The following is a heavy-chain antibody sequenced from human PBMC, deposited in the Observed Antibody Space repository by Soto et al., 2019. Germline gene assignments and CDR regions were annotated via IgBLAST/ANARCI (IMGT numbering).Heavy chain of an antibody. D-gene: IGHD3-3*01. CDR1: GFTFSSYA. CDR3: AKAADFWSGYFSHYYYGMDV. Sequence: GGSLRLSCAASGFTFSSYAMSWVRQAPGKGLEWVSAISGSGGSTYYADSVKGRFTISRDNSKNTLYLQMNSLRAEDTAVYYCAKAADFWSGYFSHYYYGMDVWGQGTTVTVSS. J-gene: IGHJ6*02. V-gene: IGHV3-23*01. CDR2: ISGSGGST.